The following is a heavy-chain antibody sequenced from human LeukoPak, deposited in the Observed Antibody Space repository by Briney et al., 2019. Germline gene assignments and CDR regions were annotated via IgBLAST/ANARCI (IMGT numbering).Heavy chain of an antibody. Sequence: GGSLRLSCAASGFTFSSYWMSWVRQAPGKGLEWVANIKQEGSEKYYVDSVKGRFTISRDNAKNSLYLQMNSLRAEDTAVYYCARMYSSSRRGFGFDPWGQGTLVTVSS. V-gene: IGHV3-7*01. CDR2: IKQEGSEK. J-gene: IGHJ5*02. CDR1: GFTFSSYW. CDR3: ARMYSSSRRGFGFDP. D-gene: IGHD6-13*01.